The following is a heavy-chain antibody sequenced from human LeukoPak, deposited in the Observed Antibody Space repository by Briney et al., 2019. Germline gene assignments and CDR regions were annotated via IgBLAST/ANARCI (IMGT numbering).Heavy chain of an antibody. CDR2: INPSGGST. CDR1: GYTFTSYY. D-gene: IGHD3-10*01. CDR3: ASYGSGSYSDDASHI. Sequence: ASVKVSCKASGYTFTSYYMHWVRQAPGQGLEWMGIINPSGGSTSYAQKFQGRVTMTRDMSTSTVYMELSSLRSEDTAVYYCASYGSGSYSDDASHIWGQGTMVTVSS. V-gene: IGHV1-46*01. J-gene: IGHJ3*02.